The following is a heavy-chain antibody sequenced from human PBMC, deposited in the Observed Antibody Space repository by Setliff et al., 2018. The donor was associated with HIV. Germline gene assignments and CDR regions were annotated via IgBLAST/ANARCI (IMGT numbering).Heavy chain of an antibody. D-gene: IGHD6-19*01. Sequence: GSLRLSCAASGFTFSRHSMNWVRQAPGKGLEWVAYITPSSSDVMYADSVRGRFTISRDNGKNSVYLQMNTLSAEDTALYHCAREEQSHLQDGFFFDYWGQGALVTVSS. CDR3: AREEQSHLQDGFFFDY. J-gene: IGHJ4*01. V-gene: IGHV3-48*01. CDR2: ITPSSSDV. CDR1: GFTFSRHS.